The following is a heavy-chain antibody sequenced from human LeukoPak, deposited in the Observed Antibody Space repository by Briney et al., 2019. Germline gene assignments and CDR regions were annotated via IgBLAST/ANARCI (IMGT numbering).Heavy chain of an antibody. CDR3: ARAYCGGDCSSPEYYYYYYMDV. CDR1: GYTFTSYD. D-gene: IGHD2-21*02. V-gene: IGHV1-8*01. Sequence: GASVKVSCKASGYTFTSYDINWVRQATGQGLEWMGWMNPNSGNTGYAQKFQGRVTMTRNTSISTAYMELSSLRSEDTAVYYCARAYCGGDCSSPEYYYYYYMDVWGKGTTVTISS. J-gene: IGHJ6*03. CDR2: MNPNSGNT.